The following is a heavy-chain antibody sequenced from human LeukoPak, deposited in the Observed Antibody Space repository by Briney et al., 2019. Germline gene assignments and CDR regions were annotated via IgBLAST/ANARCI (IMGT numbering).Heavy chain of an antibody. V-gene: IGHV4-34*01. CDR1: GGSFSGYY. J-gene: IGHJ5*02. CDR3: ARGKYSSSWYGIFSRWFDP. CDR2: INHSGST. Sequence: KTSETLSLTCAVYGGSFSGYYWSWIRQPPGKGLEWIGEINHSGSTNYNPSLKSRVTISVDTSKNQFSLKLSSVTAADTAVYYCARGKYSSSWYGIFSRWFDPWGQGTLVTVSS. D-gene: IGHD6-13*01.